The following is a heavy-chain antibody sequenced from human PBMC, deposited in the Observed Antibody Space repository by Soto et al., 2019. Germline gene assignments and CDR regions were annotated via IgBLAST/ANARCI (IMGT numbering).Heavy chain of an antibody. J-gene: IGHJ4*02. CDR3: ARDLGQLEAPVDY. CDR2: IIPIFGTA. V-gene: IGHV1-69*13. Sequence: ASVKVSCKASGGTFSSYAISWVRQAPGQGLEWMGGIIPIFGTANYAQKFQGRVTITADESTSTAYMELSSLRSEDTAVYYCARDLGQLEAPVDYWGQGTLVTVSS. D-gene: IGHD6-6*01. CDR1: GGTFSSYA.